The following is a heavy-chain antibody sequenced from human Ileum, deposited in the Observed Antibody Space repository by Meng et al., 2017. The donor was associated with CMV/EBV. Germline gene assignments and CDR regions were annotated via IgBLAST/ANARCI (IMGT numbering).Heavy chain of an antibody. Sequence: GGSLRLSCAASGFTFSDYYMSWIRQAPRKGLEWVSYINSSGSNIYYADSVKGRFTISRDNAQNSLYLQMNSLRADDTAVYYCARESQYDFWSGYGYWGQGTLVTVSS. CDR2: INSSGSNI. CDR3: ARESQYDFWSGYGY. D-gene: IGHD3-3*01. CDR1: GFTFSDYY. V-gene: IGHV3-11*01. J-gene: IGHJ4*02.